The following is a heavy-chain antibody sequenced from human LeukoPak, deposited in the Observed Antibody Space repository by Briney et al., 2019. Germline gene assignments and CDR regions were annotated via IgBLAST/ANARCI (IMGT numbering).Heavy chain of an antibody. CDR1: GFTFSSYA. CDR2: ISGSGGST. J-gene: IGHJ4*02. Sequence: PGGSLRLSCAASGFTFSSYAMSWVRQAPGKGLEWVSAISGSGGSTYYADSVKGRFTISRDNSKNTLYLQMNSLRAEDTAVYYCAKRISHYYDSSGYYDGPPFDYWGQGTLVTVSS. V-gene: IGHV3-23*01. D-gene: IGHD3-22*01. CDR3: AKRISHYYDSSGYYDGPPFDY.